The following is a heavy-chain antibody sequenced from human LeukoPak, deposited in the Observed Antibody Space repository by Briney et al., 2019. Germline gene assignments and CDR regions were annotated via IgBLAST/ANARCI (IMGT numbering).Heavy chain of an antibody. Sequence: WASVKVSCKASGGTFSSYAISWVRQAPGQGLEWMGGIIPIFGTANYAQKLQGRVTMTTDTSTSTAYMELRSLRSDDTAVYYCARGDYGDYLRFDYWGQGTLVTVSS. V-gene: IGHV1-69*05. CDR1: GGTFSSYA. D-gene: IGHD4-17*01. CDR2: IIPIFGTA. J-gene: IGHJ4*02. CDR3: ARGDYGDYLRFDY.